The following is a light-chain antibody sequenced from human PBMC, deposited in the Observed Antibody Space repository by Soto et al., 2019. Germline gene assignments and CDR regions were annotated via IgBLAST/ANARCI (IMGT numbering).Light chain of an antibody. CDR3: ATWDDRLNGYV. CDR1: NSNIGSNT. J-gene: IGLJ1*01. V-gene: IGLV1-44*01. Sequence: QSVLTQPPSASGTPGQRVTISGPGSNSNIGSNTVTWYQQLPGTAPILLIYSNNQRSSGVPDRFSGSRSGTSGSLAISGLQSEDEADYYCATWDDRLNGYVFGSGTKLTVL. CDR2: SNN.